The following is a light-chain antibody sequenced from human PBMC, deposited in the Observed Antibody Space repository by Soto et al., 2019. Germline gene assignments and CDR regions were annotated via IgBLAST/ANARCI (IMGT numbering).Light chain of an antibody. CDR3: SSYTSATTLRV. J-gene: IGLJ3*02. CDR2: EVS. Sequence: QSALTQPASVSGSPGQSITISCTGTSSDVGGYNYVSWYQQRPGKAPKLMIYEVSNRPSGVSLRFSGSKSGNTASLTISGLQAEDEADYHCSSYTSATTLRVFGGGTKLTVL. CDR1: SSDVGGYNY. V-gene: IGLV2-14*01.